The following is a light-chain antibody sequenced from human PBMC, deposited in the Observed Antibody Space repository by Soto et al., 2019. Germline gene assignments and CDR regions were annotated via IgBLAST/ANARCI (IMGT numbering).Light chain of an antibody. V-gene: IGKV1-5*03. CDR3: QQYKEGWT. Sequence: DIQMTQSPSTLSASIGDRVTITCRASQSIGGLLAWYQQKPGKAPKFLIYKASNLESGVPSRFSGSASGTEFTLTISGLQPDDFATYFCQQYKEGWTFGQGTKVEFK. CDR1: QSIGGL. J-gene: IGKJ1*01. CDR2: KAS.